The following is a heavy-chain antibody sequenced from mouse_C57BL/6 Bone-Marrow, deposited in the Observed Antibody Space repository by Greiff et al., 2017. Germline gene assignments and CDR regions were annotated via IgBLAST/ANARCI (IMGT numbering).Heavy chain of an antibody. J-gene: IGHJ1*03. CDR2: INPSNGGT. Sequence: QLQQPGTELVKPGASVKLSCKASGYTFTSYWMHWVKQRPGQGLEWIGNINPSNGGTNYNEKFKSKATLTVDKSSSTAYMQLSSLTSEDSAVYYCAGRGFCYGNPHWYFDVWGTGTTVTVSS. CDR1: GYTFTSYW. D-gene: IGHD2-1*01. CDR3: AGRGFCYGNPHWYFDV. V-gene: IGHV1-53*01.